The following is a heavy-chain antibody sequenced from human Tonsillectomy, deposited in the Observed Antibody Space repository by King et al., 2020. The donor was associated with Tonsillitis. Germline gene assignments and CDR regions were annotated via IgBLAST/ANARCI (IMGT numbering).Heavy chain of an antibody. J-gene: IGHJ4*02. CDR1: GFTFDSYA. Sequence: VQLVESGGGLIQPGGSLRLSCAASGFTFDSYAMSWVRQAPGEGLEWVSAISASGGNTHYADSVKGRFTLSRDNSKNTLYLQMNSLRAEDTAVYYCAKVRRYSSGWGFDYWGQGTLVTVSS. CDR2: ISASGGNT. CDR3: AKVRRYSSGWGFDY. V-gene: IGHV3-23*04. D-gene: IGHD6-19*01.